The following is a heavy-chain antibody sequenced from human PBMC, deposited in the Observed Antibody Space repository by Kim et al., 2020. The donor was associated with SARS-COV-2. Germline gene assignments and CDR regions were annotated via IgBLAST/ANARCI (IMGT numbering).Heavy chain of an antibody. CDR3: ARGGYYYDSSPPDY. Sequence: SETQSLTCTVSGGSISSYYWSWIRQPPGKGLEWIGYIYYSGSTNYNPSLKSRVTISVDTSKNQFSLKLSSVTAADTAVYYCARGGYYYDSSPPDYWGQGTLVTVSS. D-gene: IGHD3-22*01. J-gene: IGHJ4*02. CDR1: GGSISSYY. CDR2: IYYSGST. V-gene: IGHV4-59*13.